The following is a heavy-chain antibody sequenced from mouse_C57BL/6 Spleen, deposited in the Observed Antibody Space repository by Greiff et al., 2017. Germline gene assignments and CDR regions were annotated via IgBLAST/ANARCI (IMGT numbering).Heavy chain of an antibody. J-gene: IGHJ1*03. V-gene: IGHV1-54*01. CDR3: ARDYYYGSSYWYFDV. CDR2: INPGSGGT. D-gene: IGHD1-1*01. Sequence: VQLQQSGAELVRPGTSVKVSCKASGYAFTNYLIEWVKQRPGQGLEWIGVINPGSGGTNYNEKFKGKATLTADKSSSTAYMQLSSLTSEDSAVDFCARDYYYGSSYWYFDVWGTGTTVTVSS. CDR1: GYAFTNYL.